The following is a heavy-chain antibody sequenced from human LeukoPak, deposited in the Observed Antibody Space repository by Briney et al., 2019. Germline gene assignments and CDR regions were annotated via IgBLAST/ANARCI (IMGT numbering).Heavy chain of an antibody. D-gene: IGHD2-2*01. J-gene: IGHJ5*02. CDR2: IYYSGST. V-gene: IGHV4-59*12. Sequence: SETLSLTCTVSGGSISSFYWSWIRQPPGKGLEWIAYIYYSGSTYYNPSLKSRVTISVDTSKNQFSLKLSSVTAADTAVYYCARATEPGSSTWDWFDPWGQGTLVTVSS. CDR1: GGSISSFY. CDR3: ARATEPGSSTWDWFDP.